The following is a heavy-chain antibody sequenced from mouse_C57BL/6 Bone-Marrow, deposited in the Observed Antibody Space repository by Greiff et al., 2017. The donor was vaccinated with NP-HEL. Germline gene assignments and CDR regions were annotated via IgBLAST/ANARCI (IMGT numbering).Heavy chain of an antibody. D-gene: IGHD1-1*01. CDR1: GFTFSSYA. J-gene: IGHJ2*01. CDR2: ISDGGSYT. Sequence: EVMLVESGGGLVKPGGSLKLSCAASGFTFSSYAMSWVRQTPEKRLEWVATISDGGSYTYYPDNVKGRFTISRDNAKNNLYLQLRQLKSEDTAMFDCAGDQYYYGSSVDYWGQGTTLTVSS. CDR3: AGDQYYYGSSVDY. V-gene: IGHV5-4*01.